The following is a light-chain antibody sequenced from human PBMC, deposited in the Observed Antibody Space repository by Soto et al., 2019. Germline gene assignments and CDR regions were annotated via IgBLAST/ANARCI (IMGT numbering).Light chain of an antibody. V-gene: IGLV2-23*01. Sequence: QSALTQPASVSGSPGQSITISCTGTNNLVSWYQQHPGKAPKVVVYECTKRPSGVSNRFSGSNSGGTASLTISGLQAKDEASYFCCAYVGARSYVFGPGTKVTVL. CDR2: ECT. CDR1: NNL. CDR3: CAYVGARSYV. J-gene: IGLJ1*01.